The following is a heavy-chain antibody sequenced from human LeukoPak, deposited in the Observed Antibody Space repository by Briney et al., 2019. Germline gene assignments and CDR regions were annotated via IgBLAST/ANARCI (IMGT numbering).Heavy chain of an antibody. V-gene: IGHV1-8*01. CDR1: GYTFSNYD. CDR2: INPNSGHT. J-gene: IGHJ4*02. CDR3: ARVPRESNSH. Sequence: GASVKVSCKASGYTFSNYDINWVRQATGQGLEWMGYINPNSGHTVYAQKFRGRVTMTRDTSISTAYMELSSLRFDDTAVYYCARVPRESNSHWGQGTLVTVSS. D-gene: IGHD1-1*01.